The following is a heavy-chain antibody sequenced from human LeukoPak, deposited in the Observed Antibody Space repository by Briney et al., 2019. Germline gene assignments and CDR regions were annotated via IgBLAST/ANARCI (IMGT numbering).Heavy chain of an antibody. Sequence: EASVKVSCKVSGYTLTELSMHWVRQAPGKGLEWMGGFDPEDGETIYAQKFQGRVTMTEDTSTDTAYMELSSLRSEDTAVYFCATEGKMIRGVYTDYWGQGTLVTVSS. J-gene: IGHJ4*02. V-gene: IGHV1-24*01. CDR2: FDPEDGET. CDR3: ATEGKMIRGVYTDY. CDR1: GYTLTELS. D-gene: IGHD3-10*01.